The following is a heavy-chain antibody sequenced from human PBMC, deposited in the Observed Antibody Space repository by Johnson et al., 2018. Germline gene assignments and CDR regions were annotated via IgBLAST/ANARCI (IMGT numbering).Heavy chain of an antibody. Sequence: VQLVESGGGLIQPGGSLRLSCAASGFTVSSNYMTWVRQAPGKGLEWVSVIYTGDSTYYVNSVRGRFTISRDNSKNTVYLQMNGLRAVDTAVYYCASEGVINALDIWGQGTMVTVSS. V-gene: IGHV3-53*01. J-gene: IGHJ3*02. D-gene: IGHD2-21*01. CDR3: ASEGVINALDI. CDR1: GFTVSSNY. CDR2: IYTGDST.